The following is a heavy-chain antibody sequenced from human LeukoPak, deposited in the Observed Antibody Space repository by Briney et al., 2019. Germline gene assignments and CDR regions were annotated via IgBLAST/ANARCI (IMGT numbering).Heavy chain of an antibody. D-gene: IGHD6-13*01. CDR1: GYTFTSYG. J-gene: IGHJ3*02. Sequence: GASVKVSCKASGYTFTSYGISWVRQAPGQGLEWMGWISAYNGNTNYAQKLQGRVTMTTDTSTSTAYMELRSLRSDDTAVYYCARDDGAAAGTLIGIWAFDIWGQGTMVTVSS. V-gene: IGHV1-18*01. CDR2: ISAYNGNT. CDR3: ARDDGAAAGTLIGIWAFDI.